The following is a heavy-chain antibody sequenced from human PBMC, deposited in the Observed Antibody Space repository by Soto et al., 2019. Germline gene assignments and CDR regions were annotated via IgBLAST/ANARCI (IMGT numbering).Heavy chain of an antibody. J-gene: IGHJ4*02. Sequence: PSETLSLTCTVSVGSISSYYWTCIRQPAGKGLEWIGRIYSSGSTNYNPSLKSRVTMSVDTSKNQFSLKLSSVTAADTAVYYCARDEQTWRGFQCCGQGTLVTVSS. V-gene: IGHV4-4*07. D-gene: IGHD3-10*01. CDR2: IYSSGST. CDR1: VGSISSYY. CDR3: ARDEQTWRGFQC.